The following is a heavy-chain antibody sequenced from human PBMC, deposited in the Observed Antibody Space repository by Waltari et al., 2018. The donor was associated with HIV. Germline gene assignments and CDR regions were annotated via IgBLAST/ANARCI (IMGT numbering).Heavy chain of an antibody. D-gene: IGHD2-15*01. Sequence: EVQLVESGGGLVQPGGSLRLSCAAHGFTFSGYEMNWVRQAPGKGLEWVSYISSSGGTIYYADAVKGRFTISRDNAKRTLYLQMNSLRAEDTAVYYCAREKAVVADYWGQGTLVTVSS. J-gene: IGHJ4*02. V-gene: IGHV3-48*03. CDR3: AREKAVVADY. CDR1: GFTFSGYE. CDR2: ISSSGGTI.